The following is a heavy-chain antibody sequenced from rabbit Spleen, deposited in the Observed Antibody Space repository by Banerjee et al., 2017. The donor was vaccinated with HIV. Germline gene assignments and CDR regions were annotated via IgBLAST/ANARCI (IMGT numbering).Heavy chain of an antibody. V-gene: IGHV1S40*01. CDR1: GFSFSSNDY. D-gene: IGHD6-1*01. CDR3: ARAGRVGYGYVTRLDL. CDR2: IGSSSSGFT. Sequence: QSLEESGGDLVKPGASLTLTCTASGFSFSSNDYMCWVRQAPGKGLEWISCIGSSSSGFTYSATWAKGRFTISKTSSTTVTLQMTSLTVADTATYFCARAGRVGYGYVTRLDLWAQGPSSPS. J-gene: IGHJ3*01.